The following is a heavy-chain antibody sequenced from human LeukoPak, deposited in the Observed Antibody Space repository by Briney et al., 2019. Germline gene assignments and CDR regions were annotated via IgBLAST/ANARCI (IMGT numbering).Heavy chain of an antibody. Sequence: PSETLSLTCAVSGYSISSGYYWGWTRQPPGKGLGGIGSIYNSGSTYYKPSLKRRVTISVYTSKNQISLKLSSVTAADTAVYYCARHHIVVVPAAIYARREDWFDPWGQGTLVTVSS. J-gene: IGHJ5*02. V-gene: IGHV4-38-2*01. CDR3: ARHHIVVVPAAIYARREDWFDP. CDR2: IYNSGST. D-gene: IGHD2-2*02. CDR1: GYSISSGYY.